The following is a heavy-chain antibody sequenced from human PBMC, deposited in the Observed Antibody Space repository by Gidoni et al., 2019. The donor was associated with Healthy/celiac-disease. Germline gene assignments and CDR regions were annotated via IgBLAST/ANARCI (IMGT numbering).Heavy chain of an antibody. D-gene: IGHD2-15*01. Sequence: QVTLRESGPALVKPTQTLTLTCNFSGFSLSTSGMCVSWIRQPPGKALEWLARIDWDDDKYYSTSLKTRLTISKDTSKNQVVLTMTNMDPVDTATYYCARLSGGSCYSVVDYWGQGTLVTVSS. CDR3: ARLSGGSCYSVVDY. J-gene: IGHJ4*02. CDR2: IDWDDDK. V-gene: IGHV2-70*15. CDR1: GFSLSTSGMC.